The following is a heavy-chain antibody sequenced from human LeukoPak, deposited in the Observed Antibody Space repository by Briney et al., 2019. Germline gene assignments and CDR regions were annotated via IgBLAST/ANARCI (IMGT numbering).Heavy chain of an antibody. CDR1: GYSISSGYY. CDR2: IYHSGST. Sequence: SETLSLTCAVSGYSISSGYYWGWIRQPPGKGLEWIGSIYHSGSTYYNPSLKSRVTISVDTSKNQFSLRLSYVTAADTAVYYCATLRGEGEIDYWGQGTLVTVSS. V-gene: IGHV4-38-2*01. CDR3: ATLRGEGEIDY. D-gene: IGHD3-16*01. J-gene: IGHJ4*02.